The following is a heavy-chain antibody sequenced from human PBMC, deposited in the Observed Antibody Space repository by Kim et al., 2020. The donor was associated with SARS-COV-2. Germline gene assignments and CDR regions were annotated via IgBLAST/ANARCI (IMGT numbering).Heavy chain of an antibody. CDR3: ARVLPPGYSYAFDF. CDR1: GGSISTYY. D-gene: IGHD3-16*01. J-gene: IGHJ4*02. Sequence: SETLSLTCTVSGGSISTYYWSWIRQPPGKGLEWIGYIYYTGGTDYNPSLKSRVTISIDTSKSQFSLKLSSVTAADTAVYYCARVLPPGYSYAFDFWGQGALVTVSS. V-gene: IGHV4-59*01. CDR2: IYYTGGT.